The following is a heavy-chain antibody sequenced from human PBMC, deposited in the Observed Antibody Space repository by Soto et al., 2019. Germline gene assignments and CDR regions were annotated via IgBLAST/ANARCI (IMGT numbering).Heavy chain of an antibody. V-gene: IGHV1-69*13. J-gene: IGHJ4*02. CDR1: GGTFSSDA. CDR3: ARARLERRRVYYFDY. CDR2: IIPIFGTA. Sequence: SVKVSCKASGGTFSSDAISWVRQAPGQGLEWIVGIIPIFGTANYAQKFQGRVTITADESTSTAYMELSSLRSEDTAVYYCARARLERRRVYYFDYWGQGTLVNVSS. D-gene: IGHD1-1*01.